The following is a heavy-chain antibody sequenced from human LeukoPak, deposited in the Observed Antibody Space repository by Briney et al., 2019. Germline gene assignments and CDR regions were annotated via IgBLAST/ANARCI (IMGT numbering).Heavy chain of an antibody. D-gene: IGHD6-19*01. J-gene: IGHJ4*02. Sequence: SGTLSLTCAVSGGSISNYYWSWIRQPPGKGLQWIAYISYSGSTNYNPSLKSRVTISVDTSKNQFSLNLSSVTAADTAVYYCARRSPNNSGWVFDYWGQGTLVTVSS. CDR2: ISYSGST. CDR3: ARRSPNNSGWVFDY. V-gene: IGHV4-59*08. CDR1: GGSISNYY.